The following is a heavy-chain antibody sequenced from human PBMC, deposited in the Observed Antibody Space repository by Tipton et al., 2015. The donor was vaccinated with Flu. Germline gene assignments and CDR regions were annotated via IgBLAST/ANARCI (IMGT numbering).Heavy chain of an antibody. J-gene: IGHJ4*02. CDR2: IYYSGST. D-gene: IGHD5-18*01. CDR1: GGSVSSGSYY. V-gene: IGHV4-61*01. CDR3: ARGYSYGTSLFDY. Sequence: LRLSCTVSGGSVSSGSYYWSWIRQPPGKGLEWIGYIYYSGSTNYNPSLKSRVTISVDTSKNQFSLKLSSVTAADTAVYYCARGYSYGTSLFDYWGQGTLVPVSS.